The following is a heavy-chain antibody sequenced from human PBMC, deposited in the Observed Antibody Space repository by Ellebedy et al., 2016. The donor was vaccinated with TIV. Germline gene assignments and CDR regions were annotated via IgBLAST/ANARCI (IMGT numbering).Heavy chain of an antibody. Sequence: SETLSLTXTVSGGSISSYYWSWIRQPPGKGLEWIGYIYYSGSTNYNPSLKSRVTISVDTSKNQFSLKLSSVTAADTAVYYCARDMVRGVKGYYGMDVWGQGTTVTVSS. CDR3: ARDMVRGVKGYYGMDV. V-gene: IGHV4-59*01. CDR2: IYYSGST. CDR1: GGSISSYY. J-gene: IGHJ6*02. D-gene: IGHD3-10*01.